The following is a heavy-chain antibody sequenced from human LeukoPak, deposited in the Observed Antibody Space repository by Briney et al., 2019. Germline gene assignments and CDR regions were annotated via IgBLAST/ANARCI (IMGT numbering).Heavy chain of an antibody. CDR1: GGSITSYY. V-gene: IGHV4-59*01. CDR3: AREKWKQGPIDY. D-gene: IGHD1-26*01. CDR2: IYYSGST. J-gene: IGHJ4*02. Sequence: PSETLSLTCTVSGGSITSYYWSWIRQPPGKGLEWIGYIYYSGSTNCNPSLKSRVTISVDTSKNQFSLKLSSVTAADTAVYYCAREKWKQGPIDYWGQGTLVTASS.